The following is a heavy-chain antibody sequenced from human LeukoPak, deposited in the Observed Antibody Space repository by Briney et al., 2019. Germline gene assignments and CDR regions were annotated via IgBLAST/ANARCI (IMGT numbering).Heavy chain of an antibody. CDR3: ARDPYCGGDCYGDYYYYGMDV. CDR1: GFTFSSYA. J-gene: IGHJ6*02. CDR2: ISYDGSNK. Sequence: GGSLRLSCAASGFTFSSYAMHWVRQAPGKGLEWVAVISYDGSNKYYADSVKGRFTISRDNSKNTLYLQMNSLRAEDTAVYYCARDPYCGGDCYGDYYYYGMDVWGQGTTVTVSS. D-gene: IGHD2-21*02. V-gene: IGHV3-30*04.